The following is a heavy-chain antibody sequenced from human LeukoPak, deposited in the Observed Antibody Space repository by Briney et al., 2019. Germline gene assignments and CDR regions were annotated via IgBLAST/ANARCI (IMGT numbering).Heavy chain of an antibody. Sequence: SETLSLTCAVYGGSFSGYYWSWIRQPPGKGLEWIGEINHSGSTNYNPSLKSRVPISVDTSKNQFSLKLSSVTAADTAVYYCARRGLRFLEWLSTDAFDIWGQGTMVTVSS. V-gene: IGHV4-34*01. CDR3: ARRGLRFLEWLSTDAFDI. D-gene: IGHD3-3*01. CDR2: INHSGST. CDR1: GGSFSGYY. J-gene: IGHJ3*02.